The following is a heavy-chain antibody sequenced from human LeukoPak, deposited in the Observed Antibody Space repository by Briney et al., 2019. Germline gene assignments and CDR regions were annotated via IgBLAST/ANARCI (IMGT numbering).Heavy chain of an antibody. CDR1: GFTFSTYP. CDR3: ARDLKTAVVTYDY. CDR2: ISYDGGIK. J-gene: IGHJ4*02. Sequence: GGSLRLSCAASGFTFSTYPVHWVRQAPGKGLEWVAVISYDGGIKLYADSAKGRFTISRDNSKSTLYLKMNSLRAEDTAVYYCARDLKTAVVTYDYWGQGTLVTVSS. D-gene: IGHD4-23*01. V-gene: IGHV3-30-3*01.